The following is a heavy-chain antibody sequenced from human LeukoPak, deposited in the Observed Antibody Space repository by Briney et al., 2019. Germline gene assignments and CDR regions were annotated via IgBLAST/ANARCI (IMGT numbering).Heavy chain of an antibody. CDR1: GYTFTGYY. CDR3: ARVRVAWVAAAGNDY. CDR2: INPNSGGT. Sequence: ASVKVSCKASGYTFTGYYMHWVRQAPGQGLEWMGWINPNSGGTNYAQKFQGRVTMPRDTSISTAYMELSRLRSDDTAVYYCARVRVAWVAAAGNDYWGQGTLVTVSS. J-gene: IGHJ4*02. V-gene: IGHV1-2*02. D-gene: IGHD6-13*01.